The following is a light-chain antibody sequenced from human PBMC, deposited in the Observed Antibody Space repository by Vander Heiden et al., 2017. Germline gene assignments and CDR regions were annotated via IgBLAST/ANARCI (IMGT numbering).Light chain of an antibody. CDR3: AKWDSRLGAHV. CDR2: ENA. CDR1: SSNIGNSY. V-gene: IGLV1-51*02. Sequence: AQKVTISCSGTSSNIGNSYVSWYQQVPGTAPKLLIFENAQRPSGIPDRLSASKSGSSASLDITGLQTGDEADDYCAKWDSRLGAHVFGGGTTMAVL. J-gene: IGLJ2*01.